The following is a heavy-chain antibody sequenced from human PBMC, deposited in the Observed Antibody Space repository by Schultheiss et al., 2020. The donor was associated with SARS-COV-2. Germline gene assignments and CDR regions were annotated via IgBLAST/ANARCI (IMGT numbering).Heavy chain of an antibody. Sequence: SETLSLTCAVYGGSFSGYYWSWIRQPPGKGLEWIGYIYYSGSTNYNPSLKSRVTISVDTSKNQFSLKLSSVTAADTAVYYCARWLKYCSSIRCYNWFDPWGQGTLVTVSS. CDR2: IYYSGST. V-gene: IGHV4-59*08. CDR1: GGSFSGYY. J-gene: IGHJ5*02. CDR3: ARWLKYCSSIRCYNWFDP. D-gene: IGHD2-2*01.